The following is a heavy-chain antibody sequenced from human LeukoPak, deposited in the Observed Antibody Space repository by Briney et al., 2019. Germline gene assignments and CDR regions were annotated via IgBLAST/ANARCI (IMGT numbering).Heavy chain of an antibody. V-gene: IGHV4-39*01. Sequence: SETLSLTCSVSDVSISSGLYYWGWIRQSPGRGLEWIGSISYSGTTSYTPSLKSRGTISVDTSKNQFSLKLKSLTATDTAIYYCARHSSSWYYFDYWAQGILVTVSS. CDR1: DVSISSGLYY. CDR3: ARHSSSWYYFDY. D-gene: IGHD6-13*01. J-gene: IGHJ4*02. CDR2: ISYSGTT.